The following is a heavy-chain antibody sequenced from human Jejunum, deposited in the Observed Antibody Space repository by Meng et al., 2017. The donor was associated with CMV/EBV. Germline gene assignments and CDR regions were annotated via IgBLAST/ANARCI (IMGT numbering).Heavy chain of an antibody. J-gene: IGHJ4*02. CDR2: IRYDGGER. Sequence: LKISCAASGFNFKDYWMDWVRQAPGRGLEWVANIRYDGGERYYVNSVEGRFFIYRDNARNTLYLQMNSLRGDDSAIYYCTRALDYWGQGTQVTVSS. V-gene: IGHV3-7*04. CDR3: TRALDY. CDR1: GFNFKDYW.